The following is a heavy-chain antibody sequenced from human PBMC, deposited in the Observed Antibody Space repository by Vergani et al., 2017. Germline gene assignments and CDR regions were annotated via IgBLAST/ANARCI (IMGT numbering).Heavy chain of an antibody. CDR1: GGSFSGYY. D-gene: IGHD6-6*01. Sequence: QVQLQQWGAGLLKPSETLSLTCAVYGGSFSGYYWSWIRQPPGKGLEWIGEINQSGSTNYNPSLKSLVTLSVDTSKNQFSLKLSSVTAEDTAVYYCAVGIAIAARPPPYYYYYYYMDVWGKGTTVTVSS. J-gene: IGHJ6*03. CDR3: AVGIAIAARPPPYYYYYYYMDV. V-gene: IGHV4-34*01. CDR2: INQSGST.